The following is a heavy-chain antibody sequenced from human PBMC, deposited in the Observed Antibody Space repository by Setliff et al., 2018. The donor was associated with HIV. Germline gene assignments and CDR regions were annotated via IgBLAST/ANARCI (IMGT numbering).Heavy chain of an antibody. J-gene: IGHJ3*02. CDR3: ARHQVIPTVIGAFDI. V-gene: IGHV4-39*01. CDR1: GDSISTSNSY. D-gene: IGHD3-16*02. Sequence: SETLSLTCTVSGDSISTSNSYWGWVRQPPGKGLEWIGSLYYGGSTYYNPSLKSRVTISVDTSKNHFSLKLSSVTAADTAVYYCARHQVIPTVIGAFDIWGQGTEVTVS. CDR2: LYYGGST.